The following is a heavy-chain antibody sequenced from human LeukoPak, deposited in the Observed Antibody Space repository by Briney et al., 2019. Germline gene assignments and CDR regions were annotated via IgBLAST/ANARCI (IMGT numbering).Heavy chain of an antibody. D-gene: IGHD2-21*02. J-gene: IGHJ4*02. CDR2: IRSKAYGGTT. CDR3: TRGSDGGDPHEVYYFDY. Sequence: PGRSLRLSCTASGFTFGDYAMSWVRQAPGEGLEWVGFIRSKAYGGTTEYAASVKGRFTISRDDSKSIAYLQMNSLKTEDTAVYYCTRGSDGGDPHEVYYFDYWGQGTLVTVSS. CDR1: GFTFGDYA. V-gene: IGHV3-49*04.